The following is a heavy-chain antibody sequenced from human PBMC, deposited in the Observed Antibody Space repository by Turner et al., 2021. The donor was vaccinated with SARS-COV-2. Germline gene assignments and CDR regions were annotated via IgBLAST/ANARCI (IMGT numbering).Heavy chain of an antibody. CDR3: ASQASSFWYYYFDS. V-gene: IGHV4-39*01. D-gene: IGHD6-13*01. J-gene: IGHJ4*02. Sequence: QLQLQESGPGLVKSWETLSLTCTVSGGSISSNYYWGWIRQPPGKRREWIGSIYYSGTTYYNPSLRSRVTISVDTSKNQFSLKMSSVTAAETAVYYCASQASSFWYYYFDSWGQGTLVTVSS. CDR2: IYYSGTT. CDR1: GGSISSNYY.